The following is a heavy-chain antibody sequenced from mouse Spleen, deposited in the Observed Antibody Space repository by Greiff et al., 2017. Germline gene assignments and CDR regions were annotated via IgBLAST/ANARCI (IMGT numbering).Heavy chain of an antibody. V-gene: IGHV6-3*01. CDR3: TTARATAWFAY. D-gene: IGHD3-2*01. Sequence: EVKVEESGGGLVQPGGSMKLSCVASGFTFSNYWMNWVRQSPEKGLEWVAQIRLKSDNYATHYAESVKGRFTISRDDSKSSVYLQMNNLRAEDTGIYYCTTARATAWFAYWGQGTLVTVSA. J-gene: IGHJ3*01. CDR1: GFTFSNYW. CDR2: IRLKSDNYAT.